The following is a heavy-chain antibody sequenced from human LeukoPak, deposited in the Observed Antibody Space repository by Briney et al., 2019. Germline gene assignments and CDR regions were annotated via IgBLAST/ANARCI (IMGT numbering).Heavy chain of an antibody. CDR2: ISSDGRNK. CDR1: GFTFTSFS. CDR3: ARDRKYYFDY. V-gene: IGHV3-30*04. Sequence: PGGSLRLSCSASGFTFTSFSLHWVRLAPGKRLEWVAFISSDGRNKFSADSVRARFTISRDNSNNMLYLQMNSLRTEDTAVYYCARDRKYYFDYWGQGTLVTVSS. J-gene: IGHJ4*02.